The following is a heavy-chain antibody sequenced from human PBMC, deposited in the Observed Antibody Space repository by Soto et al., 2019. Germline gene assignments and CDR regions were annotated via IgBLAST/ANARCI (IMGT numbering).Heavy chain of an antibody. Sequence: SETLSLTCTVSGGSISSYYWSWSRQPPGKGLEWIGYIYYSGSTNYNPSLKSRVTISVDTSKNQFPLKLSSVTAADTAVYYCASWTYYDFWSGPNAFDIWGQGTMVTVSS. CDR1: GGSISSYY. V-gene: IGHV4-59*12. J-gene: IGHJ3*02. CDR2: IYYSGST. D-gene: IGHD3-3*01. CDR3: ASWTYYDFWSGPNAFDI.